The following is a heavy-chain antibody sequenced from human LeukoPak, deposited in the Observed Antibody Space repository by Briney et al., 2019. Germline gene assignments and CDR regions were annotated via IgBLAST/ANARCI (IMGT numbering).Heavy chain of an antibody. V-gene: IGHV4-39*01. Sequence: SETLSLTCTVSGGSVSSTAYYWSWIRQPPGKGLEWIASINYSGSTYYNPSLKSRVTISVDTSENQFSLKLSSVTAADTAVYYCARYVVYGSGKYYFDYWGQGTLVTVSS. CDR2: INYSGST. J-gene: IGHJ4*02. CDR1: GGSVSSTAYY. D-gene: IGHD3-10*01. CDR3: ARYVVYGSGKYYFDY.